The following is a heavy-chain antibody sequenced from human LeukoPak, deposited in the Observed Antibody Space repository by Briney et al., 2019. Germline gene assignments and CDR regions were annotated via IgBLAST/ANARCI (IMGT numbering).Heavy chain of an antibody. Sequence: GRSLRLSCAASGFTFSSYGMHWVRQAPGKGLEWVAVIWYDGSNKYYADSVKGRFTISRDNSKNTLYLQMNSLRAEDTAVYYCAKDLDCSSTSCPNWFDPWGQGTLVTVSS. J-gene: IGHJ5*02. CDR3: AKDLDCSSTSCPNWFDP. CDR2: IWYDGSNK. D-gene: IGHD2-2*01. CDR1: GFTFSSYG. V-gene: IGHV3-33*06.